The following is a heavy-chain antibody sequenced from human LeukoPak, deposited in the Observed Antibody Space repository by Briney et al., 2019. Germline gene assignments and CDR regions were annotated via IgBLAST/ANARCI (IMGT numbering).Heavy chain of an antibody. CDR1: GFTFSDYY. V-gene: IGHV3-11*01. Sequence: GGSLRLSCAASGFTFSDYYMSWIRQAPGKGLEWVSYISSSGSTIHYADSVKGRFTISRDNAKNSLYLQMNSLRAEDTALYYCARGTDYSNYEGWFDPWGQGTLVTVSS. D-gene: IGHD4-11*01. CDR3: ARGTDYSNYEGWFDP. J-gene: IGHJ5*02. CDR2: ISSSGSTI.